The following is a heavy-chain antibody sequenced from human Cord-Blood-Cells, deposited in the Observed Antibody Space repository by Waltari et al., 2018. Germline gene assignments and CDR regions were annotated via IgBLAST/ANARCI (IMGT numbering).Heavy chain of an antibody. CDR1: AFTFSSYA. Sequence: EVQLLESGGGLVQPGGSMRLSCAAAAFTFSSYAMSWVRQAPGKGLEGVSAISGSGGSTYYADSVKGRFTISRDNSKNTLYLQMNSLRAEDTAVYYCAKDQFGLGYWGQGTLVTVSS. D-gene: IGHD3-10*01. J-gene: IGHJ4*02. CDR3: AKDQFGLGY. CDR2: ISGSGGST. V-gene: IGHV3-23*01.